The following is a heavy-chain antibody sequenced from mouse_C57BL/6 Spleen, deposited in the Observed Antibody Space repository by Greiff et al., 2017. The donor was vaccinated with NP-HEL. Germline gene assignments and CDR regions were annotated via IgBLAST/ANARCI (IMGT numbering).Heavy chain of an antibody. Sequence: EVKLVESGGDLVKPGGSLKLSCAASGFTFSSYGMSWVRQTPDKRLEWVATISSGGSYTYYPDSVKGRFTISRDNAKNTLYLQMSSLKSEDTAMYYCARQEATTFDVWGTGTTVTVSS. J-gene: IGHJ1*03. CDR2: ISSGGSYT. V-gene: IGHV5-6*01. CDR1: GFTFSSYG. CDR3: ARQEATTFDV. D-gene: IGHD1-1*01.